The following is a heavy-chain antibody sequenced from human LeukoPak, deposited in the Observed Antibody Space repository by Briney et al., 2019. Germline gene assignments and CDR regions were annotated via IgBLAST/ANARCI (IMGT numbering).Heavy chain of an antibody. V-gene: IGHV3-23*01. CDR2: ISGSGGST. D-gene: IGHD4-17*01. Sequence: PGGSLRLSCAAPGFTFSSYAMSWVRQAPGKGLEWVSSISGSGGSTYYADSVKGRFTISRDNSKNTMYMQMNSLRAEDTAVYYCEKRRAQDRYGDYGNFDYWGQGTLVTVSS. J-gene: IGHJ4*02. CDR3: EKRRAQDRYGDYGNFDY. CDR1: GFTFSSYA.